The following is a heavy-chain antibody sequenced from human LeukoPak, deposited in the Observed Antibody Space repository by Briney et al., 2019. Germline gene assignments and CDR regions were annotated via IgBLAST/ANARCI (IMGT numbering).Heavy chain of an antibody. CDR1: GFTFSDYY. V-gene: IGHV3-11*01. CDR3: VRDVHHDRSRWFPRGFGFDP. J-gene: IGHJ5*02. D-gene: IGHD6-13*01. Sequence: GGSLRLSCVASGFTFSDYYMSWIRQAPGKGLEWVSYISSSGSTIYYADSVKGRFTISRDNAKNSLYLQMNSLRVEDAAVYYCVRDVHHDRSRWFPRGFGFDPWGQGALVIVSS. CDR2: ISSSGSTI.